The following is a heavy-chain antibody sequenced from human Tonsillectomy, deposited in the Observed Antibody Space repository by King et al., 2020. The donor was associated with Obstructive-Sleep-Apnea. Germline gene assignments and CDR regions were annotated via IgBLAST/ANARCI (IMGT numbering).Heavy chain of an antibody. CDR2: IGWNSGSI. V-gene: IGHV3-9*01. D-gene: IGHD6-13*01. J-gene: IGHJ4*02. CDR3: AKEYSSSWPSFDY. CDR1: GFTFDDYA. Sequence: VQLVESGGGLVQPGRSLRLSCAASGFTFDDYAMHWVRQAPGKGLEWVSGIGWNSGSIAYADSVKGRFTNSRDNAKNSLYLQMNSLRAEDTALYYCAKEYSSSWPSFDYWGQGTLVTVSS.